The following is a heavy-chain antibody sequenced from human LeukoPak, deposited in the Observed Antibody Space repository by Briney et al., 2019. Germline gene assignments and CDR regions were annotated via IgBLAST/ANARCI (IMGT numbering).Heavy chain of an antibody. CDR3: ARMHPSSGGSRGSDY. V-gene: IGHV4-39*07. CDR1: GFTLSNCDYY. CDR2: YDYSGSN. D-gene: IGHD2-15*01. Sequence: AGTLSLTCTVSGFTLSNCDYYWGWLPQAPGMELVCFRTYDYSGSNYEESFLKSRVTISVDKSKIQFSLKLSSVPAADTAVYYCARMHPSSGGSRGSDYWGQGTLVTVSS. J-gene: IGHJ4*02.